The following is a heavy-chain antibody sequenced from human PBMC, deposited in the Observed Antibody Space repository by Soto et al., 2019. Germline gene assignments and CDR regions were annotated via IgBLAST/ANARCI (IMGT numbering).Heavy chain of an antibody. V-gene: IGHV3-30-3*01. J-gene: IGHJ6*02. D-gene: IGHD1-26*01. CDR2: ISYDGSNK. CDR3: ARDAGRENGMDV. CDR1: GFTFSSYA. Sequence: QVQLVESGGGVVQPGRSLRLSYAASGFTFSSYAMHWVRQAPGKGLEWVAVISYDGSNKYYADSVKGRFTISRDNSKNTLYLQMNSLRAEDTAVYYCARDAGRENGMDVWGQGTTVTVSS.